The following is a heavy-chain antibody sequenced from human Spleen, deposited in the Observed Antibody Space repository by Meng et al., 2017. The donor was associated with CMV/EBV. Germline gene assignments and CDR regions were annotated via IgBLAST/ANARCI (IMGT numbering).Heavy chain of an antibody. D-gene: IGHD6-6*01. Sequence: SETLSLTCTVSGASVSSILYYWSWVRQPPGKGLEWIGYIYNSGTTNYNPSHKGRVTTSVDTSNNQFSLNLTSVTSADTAVYYCAGGNESSSYWGRGPRVTVPQ. CDR2: IYNSGTT. CDR3: AGGNESSSY. J-gene: IGHJ4*01. V-gene: IGHV4-61*01. CDR1: GASVSSILYY.